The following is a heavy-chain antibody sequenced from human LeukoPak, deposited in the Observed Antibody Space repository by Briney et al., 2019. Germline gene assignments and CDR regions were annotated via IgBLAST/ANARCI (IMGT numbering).Heavy chain of an antibody. CDR3: ARHAHPYDNEHYFDY. D-gene: IGHD3-9*01. Sequence: SETLSLTCAVYGRSFSGYYWSWIRQPPGKGLEWIGEINHSGSTNYNPSLKSRVTISVDTSKNQFSLKLSSVTAADTAVYYCARHAHPYDNEHYFDYWGQGTLVTVSS. J-gene: IGHJ4*02. CDR2: INHSGST. V-gene: IGHV4-34*01. CDR1: GRSFSGYY.